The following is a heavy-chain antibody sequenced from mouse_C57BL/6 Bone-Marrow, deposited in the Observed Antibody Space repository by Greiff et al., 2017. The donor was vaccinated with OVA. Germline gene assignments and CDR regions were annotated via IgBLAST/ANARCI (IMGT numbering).Heavy chain of an antibody. CDR3: TRPQYYGRSYEAY. D-gene: IGHD1-1*01. CDR2: IDPETGGT. J-gene: IGHJ3*01. Sequence: VQLQQSGAELVRPGASVTLSCTASGYTFTDYEMHWVKQTPVHGLEWIGAIDPETGGTAYNQKFKGQAILTADKSSSTAYMELRSLTSEDSAVYYCTRPQYYGRSYEAYWGQGTLVTVSA. V-gene: IGHV1-15*01. CDR1: GYTFTDYE.